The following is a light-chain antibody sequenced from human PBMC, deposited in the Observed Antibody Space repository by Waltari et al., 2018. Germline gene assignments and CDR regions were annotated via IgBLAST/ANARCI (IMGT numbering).Light chain of an antibody. J-gene: IGLJ3*02. CDR2: DVF. CDR3: CSYAGIWV. V-gene: IGLV2-11*01. CDR1: GSDVGDFNS. Sequence: QSALTQPRSVSGSPGQSVTISCAGAGSDVGDFNSVSWYQPHPGQAPKLIIFDVFKRPSGVPDRFSGSKSGTSASLTVSGLQAEDEADYYCCSYAGIWVFGGGTKLTVL.